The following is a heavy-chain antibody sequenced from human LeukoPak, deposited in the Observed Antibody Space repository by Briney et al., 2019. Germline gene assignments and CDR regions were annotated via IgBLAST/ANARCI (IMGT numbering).Heavy chain of an antibody. J-gene: IGHJ4*02. V-gene: IGHV3-74*01. Sequence: PGGSLRLSCAASGFTFSSYWMHWVRQAPGKGLVWVSRINSDGSSTSYADSVKGRFTISRDNAKNTLYLKMNSLRAEDTAVYYCAREGYDSSVYLFDYWGQGTLVTVSS. CDR3: AREGYDSSVYLFDY. CDR2: INSDGSST. CDR1: GFTFSSYW. D-gene: IGHD3-22*01.